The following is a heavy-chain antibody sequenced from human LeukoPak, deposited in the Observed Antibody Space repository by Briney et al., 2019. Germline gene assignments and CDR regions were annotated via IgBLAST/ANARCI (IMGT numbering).Heavy chain of an antibody. D-gene: IGHD3-22*01. CDR1: GYTFTSYG. J-gene: IGHJ4*02. CDR2: ISAYNGNT. CDR3: ARGRNYYDSSGYGN. Sequence: ASVKVSCKASGYTFTSYGISWVRQAPGQGLEWMGWISAYNGNTNYAQKLQGRVTITADESTSTAYMELSSPRSEDTAVYYCARGRNYYDSSGYGNWGQGTLVTVSS. V-gene: IGHV1-18*01.